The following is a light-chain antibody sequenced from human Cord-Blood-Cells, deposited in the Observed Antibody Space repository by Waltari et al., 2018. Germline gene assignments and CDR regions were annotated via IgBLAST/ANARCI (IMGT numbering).Light chain of an antibody. CDR3: SSYTSSSTYV. Sequence: QSALTQPASVSGSPGQSLTISCTGTSSDVGGYNYFSWYQQHPGKAPKLMIYEVSHRPSGVSNRFSGSKSGNTASLTISGLQAEDEADYYCSSYTSSSTYVFGTGTKVTVL. J-gene: IGLJ1*01. CDR1: SSDVGGYNY. CDR2: EVS. V-gene: IGLV2-14*01.